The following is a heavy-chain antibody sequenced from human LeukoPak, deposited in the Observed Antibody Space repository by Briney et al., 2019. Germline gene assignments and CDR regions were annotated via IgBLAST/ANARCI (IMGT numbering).Heavy chain of an antibody. CDR1: GYTFTSYD. V-gene: IGHV1-8*01. J-gene: IGHJ3*02. CDR3: ARVGRDDAFDI. CDR2: MNPNSGNT. Sequence: ASVKVSCKASGYTFTSYDINWVRQATGQGLEWMGWMNPNSGNTGYAQKFQGRITMTRHTSISTAYMELSSLRSEDTGVYYCARVGRDDAFDIWGQGTVVTVSS.